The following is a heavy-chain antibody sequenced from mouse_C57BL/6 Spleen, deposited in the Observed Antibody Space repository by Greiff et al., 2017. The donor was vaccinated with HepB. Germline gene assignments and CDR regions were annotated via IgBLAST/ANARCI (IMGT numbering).Heavy chain of an antibody. CDR2: IDPETGGN. CDR3: TRYSWYFDV. CDR1: GYTFTDYE. J-gene: IGHJ1*03. Sequence: VQLQQSGAELVRPGASVTLSCKASGYTFTDYEMHWVKQTPVHGLEWIGAIDPETGGNAYNQKFKGKTILTADKSSSTVYMELRSLTSEDSAVYYCTRYSWYFDVWGTGTTVTVSS. V-gene: IGHV1-15*01.